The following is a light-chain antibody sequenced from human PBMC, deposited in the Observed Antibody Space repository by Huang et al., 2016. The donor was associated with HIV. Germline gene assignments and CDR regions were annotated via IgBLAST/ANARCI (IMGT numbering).Light chain of an antibody. CDR1: QSISSW. CDR3: QQYNSLAWT. Sequence: DIQMTQSPSTLSASVGDRVTITCRASQSISSWFAWYQQKPGKAPNLLIYKASSLESGVPSRFSGSGSGTEFTLTISSLQPDDFATYYCQQYNSLAWTFGQGTKVEIK. J-gene: IGKJ1*01. V-gene: IGKV1-5*03. CDR2: KAS.